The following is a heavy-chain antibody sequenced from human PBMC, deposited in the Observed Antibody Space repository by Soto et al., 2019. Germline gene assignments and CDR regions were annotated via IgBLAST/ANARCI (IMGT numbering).Heavy chain of an antibody. D-gene: IGHD3-22*01. J-gene: IGHJ4*02. CDR2: ISGSGGST. Sequence: GGSLRLSCAASGFTFSSCAMSWVRQAPGKGLEWVSAISGSGGSTYYADSVKGRFTISRDNSKNTLYLQMNSLRAEDTAVYYCAKEKGYYDSSGRGYWGQGTLVTVSS. V-gene: IGHV3-23*01. CDR3: AKEKGYYDSSGRGY. CDR1: GFTFSSCA.